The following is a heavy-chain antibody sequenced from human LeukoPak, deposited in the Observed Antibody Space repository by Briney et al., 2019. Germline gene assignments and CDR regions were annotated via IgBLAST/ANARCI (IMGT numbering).Heavy chain of an antibody. Sequence: SETLSLTCTVSGGSISSYYWSWIRQPPGKGLEWIGYIYYSGSTNYNPSLKSRVTISVDTSKNQFSLRLSSVTAADTAVYYCARIAPYSSDYWGQGTLVTVSS. CDR1: GGSISSYY. CDR3: ARIAPYSSDY. D-gene: IGHD5-18*01. J-gene: IGHJ4*02. V-gene: IGHV4-59*01. CDR2: IYYSGST.